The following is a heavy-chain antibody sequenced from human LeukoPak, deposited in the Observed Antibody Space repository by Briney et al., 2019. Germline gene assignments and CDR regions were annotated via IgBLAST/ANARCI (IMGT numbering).Heavy chain of an antibody. D-gene: IGHD4-17*01. J-gene: IGHJ4*02. Sequence: SETLSLTCAVPGFSLSRGFFWGWIRQPPGKGLEWIGSIYHNGVSYFNPSLKSRATISVDTSKNQFSLKLTSVTAADTAVYYCARDQWATVTSLDDYWGRGTLVTVSS. CDR1: GFSLSRGFF. CDR3: ARDQWATVTSLDDY. V-gene: IGHV4-38-2*02. CDR2: IYHNGVS.